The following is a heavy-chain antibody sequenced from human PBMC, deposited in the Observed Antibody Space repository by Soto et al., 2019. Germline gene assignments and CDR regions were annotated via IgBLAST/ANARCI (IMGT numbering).Heavy chain of an antibody. Sequence: SETLSLTCTVSGGSISSYYWSWIRQPPGKGLEWIGYIYYSGSTNYNPSLKSRVTISVDTSKNQFSLKLSSVTAADTAVYYCARAVGYYYDSSGYYSGYYGMDVWGQGTTVT. D-gene: IGHD3-22*01. J-gene: IGHJ6*02. V-gene: IGHV4-59*01. CDR2: IYYSGST. CDR1: GGSISSYY. CDR3: ARAVGYYYDSSGYYSGYYGMDV.